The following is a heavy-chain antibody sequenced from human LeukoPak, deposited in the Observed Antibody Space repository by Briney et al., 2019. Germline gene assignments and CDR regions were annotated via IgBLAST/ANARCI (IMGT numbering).Heavy chain of an antibody. J-gene: IGHJ4*02. CDR3: ASYSGSNAYYAY. CDR1: GGSVTSYY. D-gene: IGHD1-26*01. V-gene: IGHV4-4*07. Sequence: PSETLSLTCTVSGGSVTSYYWTWIRQPAGKGLEWIGRVYSSGSTNYNPSLKSRVTMSVDTSNNQFSLKLSSVTAADTAVYYCASYSGSNAYYAYWGQGTLVTVSS. CDR2: VYSSGST.